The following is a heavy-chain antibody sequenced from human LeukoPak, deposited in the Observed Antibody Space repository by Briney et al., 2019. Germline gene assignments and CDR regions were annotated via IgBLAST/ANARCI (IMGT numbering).Heavy chain of an antibody. CDR2: ISYDGSNK. D-gene: IGHD5-12*01. CDR1: GFTFSSYG. Sequence: PGGSLRLSCAASGFTFSSYGMHWVRQAPGKGLEWVAVISYDGSNKYYADSVKGRFTISRDNSKNTLYLQMNGLRAEDTAVYYCAKDRGYSGYGQVYYYYGMDVWGQGTTVTVSS. CDR3: AKDRGYSGYGQVYYYYGMDV. V-gene: IGHV3-30*18. J-gene: IGHJ6*02.